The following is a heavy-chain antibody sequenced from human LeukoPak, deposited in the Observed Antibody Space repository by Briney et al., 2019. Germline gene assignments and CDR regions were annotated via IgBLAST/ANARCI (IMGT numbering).Heavy chain of an antibody. CDR3: AKQLDDRGGY. CDR2: IRYDGSDT. V-gene: IGHV3-30*02. Sequence: GRSLRLSCVASGFTFTNYGLHWVRQAPGKGLEWVAFIRYDGSDTSYADSVKGRFTISRDDSKNTLFLQMKSLRVEDTAVYFCAKQLDDRGGYWGQGTLVTVSS. J-gene: IGHJ4*02. D-gene: IGHD3-9*01. CDR1: GFTFTNYG.